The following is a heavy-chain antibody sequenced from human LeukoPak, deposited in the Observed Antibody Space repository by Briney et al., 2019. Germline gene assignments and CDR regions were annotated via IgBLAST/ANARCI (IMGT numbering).Heavy chain of an antibody. CDR1: GGSISSYY. CDR2: IYYSGST. D-gene: IGHD3-22*01. J-gene: IGHJ1*01. Sequence: SETLSLTCTVSGGSISSYYWSWIRQPPGKGLEWIGYIYYSGSTNYNPSLKSRVTISVDTSKNQFSPKLSSVTAADTAVYYCARRSSSSGYFQHWGQGTLVTVSS. CDR3: ARRSSSSGYFQH. V-gene: IGHV4-59*01.